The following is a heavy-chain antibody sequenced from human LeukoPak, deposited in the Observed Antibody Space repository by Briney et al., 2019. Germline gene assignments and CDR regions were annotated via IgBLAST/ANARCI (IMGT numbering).Heavy chain of an antibody. D-gene: IGHD2-21*01. CDR3: ARERLEGYCGGDCYSDLIGDYYYYMDV. V-gene: IGHV3-74*01. CDR2: INPDESDT. Sequence: GGSLRLSCAASGFTFSRCWMHWVRQVPGKGLVWVSRINPDESDTTSADSVKGRFTISRDNAKNSLYLQMNSLRAEDTALYHCARERLEGYCGGDCYSDLIGDYYYYMDVWGKGTTVTVSS. CDR1: GFTFSRCW. J-gene: IGHJ6*03.